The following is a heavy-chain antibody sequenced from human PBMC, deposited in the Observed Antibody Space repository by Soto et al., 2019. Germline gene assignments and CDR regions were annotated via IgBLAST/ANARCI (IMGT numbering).Heavy chain of an antibody. CDR2: ISYDGGIQ. D-gene: IGHD2-15*01. V-gene: IGHV3-30-3*01. Sequence: QVQLLESGGGVAQPGGSLRLSCAASGFTFNTYTMHWVRQAPGEGLEWVALISYDGGIQYYGDSMRGRFTISRDNSMSTLYLHMNSLGLDDTAVYYCATLRGLAPHSGPHLDNWGQGTQVTVSS. J-gene: IGHJ4*02. CDR3: ATLRGLAPHSGPHLDN. CDR1: GFTFNTYT.